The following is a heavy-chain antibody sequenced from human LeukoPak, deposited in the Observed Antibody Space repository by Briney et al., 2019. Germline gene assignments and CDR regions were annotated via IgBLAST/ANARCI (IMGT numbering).Heavy chain of an antibody. D-gene: IGHD1-26*01. CDR2: INRSGST. J-gene: IGHJ4*02. Sequence: SETLSLTCAVYGGSFSGNYWTWIRQPPGKGLEWIGEINRSGSTNYNPSLKGRVTMSVDSSKNQFSLKLTSVTAADTAVYYCARGQEEWERLQRAVHFDFWGQGTLVTVSS. CDR1: GGSFSGNY. CDR3: ARGQEEWERLQRAVHFDF. V-gene: IGHV4-34*01.